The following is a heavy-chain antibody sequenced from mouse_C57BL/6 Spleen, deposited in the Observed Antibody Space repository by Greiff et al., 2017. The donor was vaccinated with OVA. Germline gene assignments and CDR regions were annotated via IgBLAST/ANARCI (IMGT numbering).Heavy chain of an antibody. Sequence: EVQLQQSGPELVKPGASVKISCKASGYSFTGYYMNWVKQSPEKSLGWIGEINPSTGGTTYNQKFKAKATLTVDKSSSTAYMQLKSLTSEDSAVYYCARSAYYGSEGFAYWGQGTLVTVSA. D-gene: IGHD1-1*01. CDR2: INPSTGGT. CDR1: GYSFTGYY. V-gene: IGHV1-42*01. J-gene: IGHJ3*01. CDR3: ARSAYYGSEGFAY.